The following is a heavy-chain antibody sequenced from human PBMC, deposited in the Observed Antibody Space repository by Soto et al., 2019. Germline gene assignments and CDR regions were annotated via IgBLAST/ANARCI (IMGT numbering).Heavy chain of an antibody. J-gene: IGHJ4*02. CDR3: AKVHRITIFGVARWLDY. CDR2: ISGSGGST. Sequence: PGGSLRLSCAASGFTFSSYAMSWVRQAPGKGLEWVSAISGSGGSTYYADSVKGRFTISRDNSKNTLYLQMNSLRAEDTAVYYCAKVHRITIFGVARWLDYWGQGTLVTVSS. V-gene: IGHV3-23*01. D-gene: IGHD3-3*01. CDR1: GFTFSSYA.